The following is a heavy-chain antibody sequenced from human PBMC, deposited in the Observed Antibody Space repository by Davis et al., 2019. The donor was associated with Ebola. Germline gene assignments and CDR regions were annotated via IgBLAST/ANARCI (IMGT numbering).Heavy chain of an antibody. V-gene: IGHV3-7*03. CDR2: IKQDGSEK. CDR3: ARTGTRGDFDY. J-gene: IGHJ4*02. Sequence: GESLKISCAASGFTFSSYWMSWVRQAPGKGLEWVANIKQDGSEKYYVDSVKGRFTISRDNAKNSLYLQMNSLRAEDTAVYYCARTGTRGDFDYWGQGTLVTVSS. CDR1: GFTFSSYW. D-gene: IGHD1-7*01.